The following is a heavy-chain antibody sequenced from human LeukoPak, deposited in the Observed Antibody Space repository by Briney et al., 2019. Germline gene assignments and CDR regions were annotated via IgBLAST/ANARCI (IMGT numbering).Heavy chain of an antibody. CDR1: GYTFTSCA. CDR3: ARGLLWFGELFLY. V-gene: IGHV1-3*01. J-gene: IGHJ4*02. Sequence: ASVKVSCKASGYTFTSCAMHWVRQAPGQRLEWMGWINAGNGNTKYSQKFQGRVTITRDTSASTAYMELSSLRSEDTAVYYCARGLLWFGELFLYWGQGTLVTVSS. D-gene: IGHD3-10*01. CDR2: INAGNGNT.